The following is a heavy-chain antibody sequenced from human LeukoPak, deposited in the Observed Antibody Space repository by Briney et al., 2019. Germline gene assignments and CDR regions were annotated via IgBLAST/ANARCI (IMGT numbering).Heavy chain of an antibody. J-gene: IGHJ6*02. V-gene: IGHV4-61*01. Sequence: SETLSLTCTISGGSGSISSFHWSWIRQPPGKGLEWIGYIHYSGRTNYNPSLESRVSISVDTSKNQFSLNLSSVTAADTAVYYCAREAGRYGMDVWGQGTTVTVSS. CDR3: AREAGRYGMDV. CDR1: GGSGSISSFH. CDR2: IHYSGRT. D-gene: IGHD6-19*01.